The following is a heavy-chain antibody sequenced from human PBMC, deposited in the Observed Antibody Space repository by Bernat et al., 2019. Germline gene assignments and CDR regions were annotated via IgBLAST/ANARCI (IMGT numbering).Heavy chain of an antibody. Sequence: GSSVKVSCKASGGTFSSYAISWVRQAPGQGLEWMGGIIPIFGTANYAQKFQGRVTITADKSTSTAYMELSSLRSEDTAVYYCARGGHYGSGSKWSFDYWGQGTLVTVSS. CDR3: ARGGHYGSGSKWSFDY. D-gene: IGHD3-10*01. CDR1: GGTFSSYA. CDR2: IIPIFGTA. J-gene: IGHJ4*02. V-gene: IGHV1-69*06.